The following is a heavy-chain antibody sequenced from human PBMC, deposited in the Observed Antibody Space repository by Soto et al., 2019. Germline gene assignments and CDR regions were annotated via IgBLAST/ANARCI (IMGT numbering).Heavy chain of an antibody. Sequence: EVQLVESGGGLVKPGGSLRLSCAASGFTFSSYSMNWVRQAPGKGLEWVSSISSSSSYIYYADSVKGRFTISRDNAKNPLYLQMNSLRAEDTAVYYCAREPTYYYGSGSYYNVRGVDYWGQGTLVTVSS. CDR2: ISSSSSYI. D-gene: IGHD3-10*01. V-gene: IGHV3-21*01. CDR1: GFTFSSYS. CDR3: AREPTYYYGSGSYYNVRGVDY. J-gene: IGHJ4*02.